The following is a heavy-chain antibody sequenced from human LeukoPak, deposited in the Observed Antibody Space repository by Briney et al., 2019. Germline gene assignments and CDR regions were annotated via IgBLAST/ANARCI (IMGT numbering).Heavy chain of an antibody. V-gene: IGHV6-1*01. CDR1: GDSFSSNIAA. Sequence: SQTLSLTCAISGDSFSSNIAAWNWIRQSPSRGLEWLGRTYYRSKWFSDYALSVKSRITISPDTSKTRFSLQLNSVTPEDTAVYYCARGFCVSTPGGFDSWGQGTLVTVSS. J-gene: IGHJ4*02. D-gene: IGHD3-16*01. CDR2: TYYRSKWFS. CDR3: ARGFCVSTPGGFDS.